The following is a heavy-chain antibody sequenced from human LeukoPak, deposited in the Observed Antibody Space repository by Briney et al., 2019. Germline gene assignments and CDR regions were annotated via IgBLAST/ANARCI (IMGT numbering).Heavy chain of an antibody. V-gene: IGHV1-69*05. D-gene: IGHD5-18*01. CDR2: IIPIFGTA. J-gene: IGHJ4*02. Sequence: GASVKASCKASGGTFSSYAISWVRQAPGQGLEWMGGIIPIFGTANYAQKFQGRVTITTDESTSTAYMELSSLRSEDTAVYYCASIRGYSYGSFDYWGQGALVTVSS. CDR3: ASIRGYSYGSFDY. CDR1: GGTFSSYA.